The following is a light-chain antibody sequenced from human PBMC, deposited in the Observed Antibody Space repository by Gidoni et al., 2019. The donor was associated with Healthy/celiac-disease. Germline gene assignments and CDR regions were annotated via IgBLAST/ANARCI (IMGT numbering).Light chain of an antibody. CDR2: GAS. CDR3: QQYGSSPLT. J-gene: IGKJ4*01. CDR1: QSVSSSY. Sequence: IVLPQSPGPLSLSPGERATLSCRASQSVSSSYLAWYQQKPGQAPRLLIYGASSRATGIPDRFSGSGSGTDFTLTISRLEPEDFAVYYCQQYGSSPLTFGGGTKVEIK. V-gene: IGKV3-20*01.